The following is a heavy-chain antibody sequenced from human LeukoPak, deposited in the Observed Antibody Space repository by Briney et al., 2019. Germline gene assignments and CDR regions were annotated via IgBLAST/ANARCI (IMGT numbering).Heavy chain of an antibody. CDR2: ISSNGGST. J-gene: IGHJ4*02. D-gene: IGHD3-16*02. V-gene: IGHV3-64*01. CDR1: GFTFSSYA. Sequence: GGSLRLSCAAFGFTFSSYAMHWVRQAPGKGLEYVSAISSNGGSTYYANSVKGRFTISRDNSKNTLYLQMGSLRAEDMAVYYCARDLSLDYWGQGTLVTVSS. CDR3: ARDLSLDY.